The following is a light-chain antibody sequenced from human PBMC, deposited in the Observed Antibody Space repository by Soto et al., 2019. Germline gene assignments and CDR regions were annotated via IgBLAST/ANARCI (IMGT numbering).Light chain of an antibody. CDR3: QQYGDGNSPRYS. CDR2: ATS. J-gene: IGKJ2*03. Sequence: EVVLTQSPGTLSLSPGERVTVSCRASQSISSIYLAWYQQKPGQAPRLVIYATSSRATGIPDRFSGSGSGTDFTLTISRLEPEDLAVYYCQQYGDGNSPRYSFGQGTRLDIK. V-gene: IGKV3-20*01. CDR1: QSISSIY.